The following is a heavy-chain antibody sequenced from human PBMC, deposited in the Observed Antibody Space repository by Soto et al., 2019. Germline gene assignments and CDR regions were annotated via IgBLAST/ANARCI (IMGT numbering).Heavy chain of an antibody. V-gene: IGHV3-23*01. CDR1: GFTFSNYA. J-gene: IGHJ4*02. CDR3: AKAYFVWSSEQPYYFDY. Sequence: EVQLLDSGGGLVQPGGSLRLSCAASGFTFSNYAMTWVRQGPGKGLEWVSGISGSGGRSYYADSVKGRFTISRDNSKRTLYLQMNSVRAEDTAVYYCAKAYFVWSSEQPYYFDYWGQGTLVTVSS. D-gene: IGHD3-16*01. CDR2: ISGSGGRS.